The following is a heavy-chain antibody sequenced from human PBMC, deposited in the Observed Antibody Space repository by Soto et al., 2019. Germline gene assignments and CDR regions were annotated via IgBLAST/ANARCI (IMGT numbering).Heavy chain of an antibody. V-gene: IGHV1-18*01. J-gene: IGHJ4*02. CDR2: ISAYNSNT. CDR3: ARGTGYSSGSPLEY. Sequence: GASVKVSSKASGYSFTSYGINCVRQAPGQGLEWMGWISAYNSNTNYAQKLQGRLTMTTDTSTTTVYMELRSLRSDDTAVYYCARGTGYSSGSPLEYWGQGALVTVSS. D-gene: IGHD3-10*01. CDR1: GYSFTSYG.